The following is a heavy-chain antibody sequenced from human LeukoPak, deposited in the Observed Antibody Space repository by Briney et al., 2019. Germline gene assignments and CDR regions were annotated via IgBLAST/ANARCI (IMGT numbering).Heavy chain of an antibody. D-gene: IGHD5-18*01. CDR2: IYHSGST. Sequence: PSGTLSLTCAVSGGSISSSNWWSWVRQPPGKGLEWMGEIYHSGSTNYNPSLKSRVTISVDKSKNQFSLKLSSVTAADTAVYYCASADTAMVKPYYYYYYMDVWGKGTTVTVSS. V-gene: IGHV4-4*02. CDR3: ASADTAMVKPYYYYYYMDV. J-gene: IGHJ6*03. CDR1: GGSISSSNW.